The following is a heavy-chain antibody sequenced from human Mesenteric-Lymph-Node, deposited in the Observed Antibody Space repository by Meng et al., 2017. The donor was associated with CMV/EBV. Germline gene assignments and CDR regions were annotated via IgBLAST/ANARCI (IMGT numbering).Heavy chain of an antibody. J-gene: IGHJ4*02. V-gene: IGHV1-2*06. Sequence: QVQLVQSGAEVKKPGASVKVSCKASGYISGFYMHWVRQAPGQGLEWMGRINPNSGGTNYAQKFQGRVTMTRDTSISTAYMELSRLRSDDTAVYYCARDLARFWGQGTLVTVSS. CDR3: ARDLARF. CDR1: GYISGFY. CDR2: INPNSGGT.